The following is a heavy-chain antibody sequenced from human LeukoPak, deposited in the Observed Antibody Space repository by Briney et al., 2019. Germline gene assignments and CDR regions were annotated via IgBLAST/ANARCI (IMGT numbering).Heavy chain of an antibody. V-gene: IGHV3-23*01. Sequence: GGSLRLSCADSGFTFSSYVMSWVRQAPGKGLEWVSGISGSSGRTYYADSVKGRFTISRDNSKNTLYLQMNSLRAEDTAVYYCAKVYSSSWSFPYWGQGTLVTVSS. CDR2: ISGSSGRT. J-gene: IGHJ4*02. CDR3: AKVYSSSWSFPY. CDR1: GFTFSSYV. D-gene: IGHD6-13*01.